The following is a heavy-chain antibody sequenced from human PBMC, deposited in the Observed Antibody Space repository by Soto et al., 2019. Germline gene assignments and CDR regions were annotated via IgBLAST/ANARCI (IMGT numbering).Heavy chain of an antibody. CDR3: ASTLGCEPTYYGMDV. CDR2: IIPIFGTA. J-gene: IGHJ6*02. CDR1: GGTFSSYA. Sequence: QVQLVQSGAEVKKPGSSVKVSCKASGGTFSSYAISWVRQAPGQGLEWMGGIIPIFGTANYAQKFQGRVTIXXDXSKXTAYMELSSLRSEDPAVYYCASTLGCEPTYYGMDVWGQGTTVTVSS. V-gene: IGHV1-69*12. D-gene: IGHD1-1*01.